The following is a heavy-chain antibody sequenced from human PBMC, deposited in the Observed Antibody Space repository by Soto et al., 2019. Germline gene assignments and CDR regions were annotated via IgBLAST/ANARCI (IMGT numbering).Heavy chain of an antibody. CDR3: ARSGGSYNFDS. Sequence: PXETLSLPFTVSSGSLSTYYGSWFRQPAGKGLEWIGRILINGNTNYNPSLRSRVTMSVDTSKGQFSLNLTSVTAADTAVYFCARSGGSYNFDSWGQGILVIVS. D-gene: IGHD1-26*01. CDR1: SGSLSTYY. CDR2: ILINGNT. V-gene: IGHV4-4*07. J-gene: IGHJ4*02.